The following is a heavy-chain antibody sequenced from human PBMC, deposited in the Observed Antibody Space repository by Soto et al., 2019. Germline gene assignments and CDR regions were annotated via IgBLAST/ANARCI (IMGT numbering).Heavy chain of an antibody. CDR3: ARDSRVPSAGAMDV. CDR2: IYYSGST. D-gene: IGHD2-15*01. Sequence: PSLTCTVSGGSINSGDYHWSWIRQSPGKGLEWIGAIYYSGSTYYNPSLKSRIRISVDTSKNQFSLKVNSVTAADTAVYYCARDSRVPSAGAMDVWGQGTTVTVSS. J-gene: IGHJ6*02. CDR1: GGSINSGDYH. V-gene: IGHV4-30-4*01.